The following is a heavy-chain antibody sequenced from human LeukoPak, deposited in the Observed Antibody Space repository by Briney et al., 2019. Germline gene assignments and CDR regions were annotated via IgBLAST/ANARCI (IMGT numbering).Heavy chain of an antibody. D-gene: IGHD3-10*01. CDR2: INPNTGGT. CDR3: GRMVRGVLNWFDP. V-gene: IGHV1-2*02. Sequence: EASVKVSCKASGYTFTGYYMHWVRQAPGQGLEWMGWINPNTGGTNYAQKFQGRVTMTRDTSISTAYMDLSRLRSDDTAVYYCGRMVRGVLNWFDPWGQGTLVTVSS. CDR1: GYTFTGYY. J-gene: IGHJ5*02.